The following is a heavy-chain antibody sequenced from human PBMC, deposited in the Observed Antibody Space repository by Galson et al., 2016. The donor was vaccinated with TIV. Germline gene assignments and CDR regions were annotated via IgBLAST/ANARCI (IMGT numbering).Heavy chain of an antibody. J-gene: IGHJ4*02. Sequence: SLRLSCAVSGFTVSNNYINWVRQAPGKGLEWVSVIYSDGSTYYADSVKGRFVISRDNSKNTLYLQMNSLRAEDTAVYYCARELRCDTTSCNSLFDYWGQGTLVTVSS. CDR1: GFTVSNNY. V-gene: IGHV3-66*01. CDR3: ARELRCDTTSCNSLFDY. CDR2: IYSDGST. D-gene: IGHD2-2*01.